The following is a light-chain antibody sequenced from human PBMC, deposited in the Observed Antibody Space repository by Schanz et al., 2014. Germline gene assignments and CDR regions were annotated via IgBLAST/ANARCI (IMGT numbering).Light chain of an antibody. Sequence: EIVMTQSPVTLSVSPGERATLSCRASQSVSTNLAWFQQKPGQAPKLLIYGASSRATGIPDRFSGSGSGTDFTLTISSLQSEDLALYYCQQYNNWPLTFGGGTKVEIK. V-gene: IGKV3D-15*01. J-gene: IGKJ4*01. CDR2: GAS. CDR1: QSVSTN. CDR3: QQYNNWPLT.